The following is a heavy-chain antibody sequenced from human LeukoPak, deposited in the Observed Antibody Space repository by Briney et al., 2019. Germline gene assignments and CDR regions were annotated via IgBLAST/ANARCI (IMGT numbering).Heavy chain of an antibody. V-gene: IGHV3-30*18. CDR3: AKDITYGDKAEYIDY. CDR2: IAYDGNKK. J-gene: IGHJ4*02. Sequence: GGSLRLSCAASGLPFSVYGIHWVRQAAGKGLEWVALIAYDGNKKHYADSVKGRSNISRDNSKNTVYLKMNSLKFEDTAIYYCAKDITYGDKAEYIDYWGQGTLVTVSS. D-gene: IGHD2-8*01. CDR1: GLPFSVYG.